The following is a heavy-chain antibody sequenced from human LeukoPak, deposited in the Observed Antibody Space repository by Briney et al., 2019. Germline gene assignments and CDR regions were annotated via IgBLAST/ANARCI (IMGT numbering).Heavy chain of an antibody. CDR3: ARAYSSGYYYFFDY. CDR1: GFTVSSNY. Sequence: GGSLRLSCAASGFTVSSNYMSWVRQAPGKGLEWVSVIYSGGSTYYADSVKGRFTISRDNSKNTLYLQMNSLRAEDAAVYYCARAYSSGYYYFFDYWGQGTLVTVSS. V-gene: IGHV3-66*01. CDR2: IYSGGST. J-gene: IGHJ4*02. D-gene: IGHD3-22*01.